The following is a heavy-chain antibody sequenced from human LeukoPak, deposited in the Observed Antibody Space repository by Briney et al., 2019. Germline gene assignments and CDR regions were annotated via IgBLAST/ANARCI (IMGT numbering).Heavy chain of an antibody. CDR1: GYTFTSYD. CDR2: MNPNSGNT. CDR3: ARGRGYRIAVAGSTAADVDY. V-gene: IGHV1-8*01. Sequence: ASVKVSCKASGYTFTSYDINWVRQATGQGLEWTGWMNPNSGNTGYAQKFQGRVTMTRDTSTSTVYMELSSLRSEDTAVYYCARGRGYRIAVAGSTAADVDYWGQGTLVTVSS. J-gene: IGHJ4*02. D-gene: IGHD6-19*01.